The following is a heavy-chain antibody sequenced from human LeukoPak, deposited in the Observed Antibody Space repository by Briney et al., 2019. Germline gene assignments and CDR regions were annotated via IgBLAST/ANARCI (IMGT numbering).Heavy chain of an antibody. J-gene: IGHJ5*02. Sequence: MTSETLSLTCTVSGGSISSGGYYWSWIRQHPGKGLEWIGYIYYSGSTYYNPSLKSRVTISVDTSKNQFSLKLSSVTAADTAVYYCARALVQHTQQLVLNWFDPWGQGTLVTVSS. CDR3: ARALVQHTQQLVLNWFDP. CDR1: GGSISSGGYY. CDR2: IYYSGST. D-gene: IGHD6-13*01. V-gene: IGHV4-31*03.